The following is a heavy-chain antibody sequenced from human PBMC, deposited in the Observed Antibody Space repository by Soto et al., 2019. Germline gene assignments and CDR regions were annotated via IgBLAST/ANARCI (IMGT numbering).Heavy chain of an antibody. J-gene: IGHJ4*02. CDR1: GLTFSDYW. V-gene: IGHV3-7*03. CDR2: IKQDETEK. Sequence: EVQLVESGGGLVQPGGSLRLSCAVSGLTFSDYWMSWVRQAPGKGLEWVANIKQDETEKNYVDSVKGRFTISRDNTKSSLYLQMNSLRAEDTAVYYCANDRFTGTYYVRGVTYYCESWGQGTLVTVSS. CDR3: ANDRFTGTYYVRGVTYYCES. D-gene: IGHD3-16*01.